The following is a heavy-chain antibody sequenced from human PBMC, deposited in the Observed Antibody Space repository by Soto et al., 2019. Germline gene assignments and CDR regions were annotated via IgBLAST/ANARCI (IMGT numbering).Heavy chain of an antibody. CDR1: GVTFNRQD. Sequence: SVKVSCKASGVTFNRQDMRWVRQAPGQGLEWMGGIIPMFGTPHYAEKFQDRVTITADESTGTAYLELSSLTSEDRAVYYCATSEGRDGCSFDYWGPGTLVTVSS. CDR3: ATSEGRDGCSFDY. CDR2: IIPMFGTP. J-gene: IGHJ4*02. V-gene: IGHV1-69*13. D-gene: IGHD6-19*01.